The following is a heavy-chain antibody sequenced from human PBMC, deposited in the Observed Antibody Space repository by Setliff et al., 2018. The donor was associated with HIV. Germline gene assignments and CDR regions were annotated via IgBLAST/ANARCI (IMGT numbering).Heavy chain of an antibody. CDR2: ISRSSTFI. V-gene: IGHV3-21*04. D-gene: IGHD6-13*01. J-gene: IGHJ4*02. Sequence: GSLRLSCAASGFSFSSYTMNWVRQAPGKGLEWVSSISRSSTFIHYGYSVKGRFTISRDDAKNTVYLQMNSLRAEDMAIYYCAREDSSWYGSLDYWGQGTPVTVSS. CDR1: GFSFSSYT. CDR3: AREDSSWYGSLDY.